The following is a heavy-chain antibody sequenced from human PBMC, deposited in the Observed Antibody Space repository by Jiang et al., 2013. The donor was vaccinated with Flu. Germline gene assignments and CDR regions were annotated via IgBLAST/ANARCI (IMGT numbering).Heavy chain of an antibody. V-gene: IGHV4-34*01. CDR3: AREGGLMIVFFDY. D-gene: IGHD3-22*01. Sequence: LLKPSETLSLTCAVYGGSFSGYYWSWIRQPPGKGLEWIGEINHSGSTNYNPSLKSRVTISVDTSKNQFSLKLSSVTAADTAVYYCAREGGLMIVFFDYWGQGTLVTVSS. CDR1: GGSFSGYY. CDR2: INHSGST. J-gene: IGHJ4*02.